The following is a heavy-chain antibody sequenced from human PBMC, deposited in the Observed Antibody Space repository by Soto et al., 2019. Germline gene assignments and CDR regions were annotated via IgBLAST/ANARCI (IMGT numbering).Heavy chain of an antibody. Sequence: QVQLQESGPGLVKPSGTLSLTCAVSGDSITSRNWWSWVRQAPGKWLEWIGEIYHSGASTYNPSLKSRTTMSVDPSNNHFSLKLTSVTAADTAVYFCVRDLGTGTDYWGRGTLVTVAS. CDR2: IYHSGAS. V-gene: IGHV4-4*02. J-gene: IGHJ4*02. CDR1: GDSITSRNW. D-gene: IGHD1-1*01. CDR3: VRDLGTGTDY.